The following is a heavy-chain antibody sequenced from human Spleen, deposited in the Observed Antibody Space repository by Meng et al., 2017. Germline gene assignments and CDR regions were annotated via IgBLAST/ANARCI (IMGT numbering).Heavy chain of an antibody. V-gene: IGHV1-8*01. CDR3: ARGTGTGFDY. D-gene: IGHD1-7*01. Sequence: QLQPAQSGAEGKKPGASVKVSCKAAGYTFTNVDITWVRQATGQGLEWMGWMNPNSGKTGYAEKFQGRVTMTRDTSISTAYMELSSLTPQDTAVYYWARGTGTGFDYWGQGALVTVSS. J-gene: IGHJ4*02. CDR2: MNPNSGKT. CDR1: GYTFTNVD.